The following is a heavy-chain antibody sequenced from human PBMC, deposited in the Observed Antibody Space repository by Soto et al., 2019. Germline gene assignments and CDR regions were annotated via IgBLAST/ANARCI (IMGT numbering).Heavy chain of an antibody. V-gene: IGHV3-21*01. CDR3: AVPAVDYGDYVDFEENWFDP. Sequence: SGGSLRLSCAASGFTFSSYSMNWVRQAPGKGLEWVSSISSSSSYIYYADSVKGRFTISRDNAKNSLYLQMNSLRAEDTAVYYCAVPAVDYGDYVDFEENWFDPWGQGTLVTVSS. CDR2: ISSSSSYI. CDR1: GFTFSSYS. D-gene: IGHD4-17*01. J-gene: IGHJ5*02.